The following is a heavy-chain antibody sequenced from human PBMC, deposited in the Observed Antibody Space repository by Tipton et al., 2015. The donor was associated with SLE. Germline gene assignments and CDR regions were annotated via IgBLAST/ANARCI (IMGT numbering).Heavy chain of an antibody. V-gene: IGHV4-59*02. CDR1: GGSVTTYY. J-gene: IGHJ3*02. CDR2: MYYTGIT. Sequence: TLSLTCTVSGGSVTTYYWSWIRQPPGKKLEWIGYMYYTGITKFNPSLESRVSISVDTSKNQFSLRLSSMTAADTAVYYCARESWGLPKFSAVDIWGEGAVVTVSS. D-gene: IGHD3-16*01. CDR3: ARESWGLPKFSAVDI.